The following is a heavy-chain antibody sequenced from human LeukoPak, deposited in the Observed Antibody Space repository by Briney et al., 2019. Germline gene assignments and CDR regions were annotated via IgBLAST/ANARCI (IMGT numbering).Heavy chain of an antibody. CDR3: AREVGYYDSSGYYIDY. Sequence: GGSLRLSCAASGFTFSSYGMHWVRQAPGKGLEWVAVIWYDGSNESYGDSVKGRFTISRDNSKTTLYLQMNSLTAEDTAVYYCAREVGYYDSSGYYIDYWGQGTLVTVSS. CDR2: IWYDGSNE. D-gene: IGHD3-22*01. CDR1: GFTFSSYG. V-gene: IGHV3-33*01. J-gene: IGHJ4*02.